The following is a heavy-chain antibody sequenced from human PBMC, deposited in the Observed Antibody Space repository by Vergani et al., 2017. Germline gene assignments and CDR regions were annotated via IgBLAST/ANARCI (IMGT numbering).Heavy chain of an antibody. Sequence: QVQLQQWGAGLLKPSETLSLTCAVYGGSFSGYYWSWIRQPPGKGLEWIGEINHSGSTNYNPSLKSRVTISVDTSKNQFSLKLSSVTAADTAVYYCARDSGGYSYGHLFDYWGQGTLVTVSS. CDR3: ARDSGGYSYGHLFDY. CDR1: GGSFSGYY. CDR2: INHSGST. D-gene: IGHD5-18*01. J-gene: IGHJ4*02. V-gene: IGHV4-34*01.